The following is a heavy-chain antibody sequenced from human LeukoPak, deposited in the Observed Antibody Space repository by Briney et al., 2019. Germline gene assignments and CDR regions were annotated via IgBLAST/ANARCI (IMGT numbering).Heavy chain of an antibody. Sequence: GGSLRLSCAASGFTFSSYGMPWVRQAPGKGLEWVAVISYDGSDKYYADSVKGRFTISRDNSKNTLYLQMNSLRAEDTAVYYCAKRGYSYGFDYWGQGTLVTVSS. CDR2: ISYDGSDK. J-gene: IGHJ4*02. D-gene: IGHD5-18*01. V-gene: IGHV3-30*18. CDR3: AKRGYSYGFDY. CDR1: GFTFSSYG.